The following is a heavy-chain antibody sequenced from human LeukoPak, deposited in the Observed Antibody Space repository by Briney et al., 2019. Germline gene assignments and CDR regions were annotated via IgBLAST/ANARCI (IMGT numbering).Heavy chain of an antibody. Sequence: SETLSLTCTVSGGSISSSSYYWGWIRQPPGKGLEWIGSIYYSGITYYNRSLRSRVTISVDTSKNQFSLKLSSVTAADTAVYYCAGRPRRIAAAGSDYWGQGTLVTVSS. V-gene: IGHV4-39*07. J-gene: IGHJ4*02. CDR2: IYYSGIT. CDR3: AGRPRRIAAAGSDY. CDR1: GGSISSSSYY. D-gene: IGHD6-13*01.